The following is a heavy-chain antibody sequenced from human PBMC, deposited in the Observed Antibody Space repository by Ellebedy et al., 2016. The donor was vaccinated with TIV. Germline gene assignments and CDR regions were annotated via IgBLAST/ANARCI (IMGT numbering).Heavy chain of an antibody. V-gene: IGHV4-34*01. CDR3: ARKWDTGDYHFDS. J-gene: IGHJ5*01. D-gene: IGHD4-17*01. CDR1: GGSFSGYY. Sequence: SETLSLTXAVYGGSFSGYYWSWIRQPPGKGLEWIGEINHSGSTNYNPSLKSRVTISVDTSKNQFSLRLTSVTAADTAVYYCARKWDTGDYHFDSWGQGTLVTVSS. CDR2: INHSGST.